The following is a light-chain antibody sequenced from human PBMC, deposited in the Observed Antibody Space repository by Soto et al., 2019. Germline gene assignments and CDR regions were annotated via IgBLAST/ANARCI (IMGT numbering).Light chain of an antibody. CDR2: DNN. J-gene: IGLJ6*01. CDR3: GTWDSSLSAENV. V-gene: IGLV1-51*01. CDR1: SSNIGNNY. Sequence: QSVLTQPPSVSAAPGQKVTISCSGSSSNIGNNYVSWYQQLPGTAPKLLIYDNNKRPSGIPDRFSGSKSGTSATLGITGLQTGDEADYYCGTWDSSLSAENVFGSGTQLTVL.